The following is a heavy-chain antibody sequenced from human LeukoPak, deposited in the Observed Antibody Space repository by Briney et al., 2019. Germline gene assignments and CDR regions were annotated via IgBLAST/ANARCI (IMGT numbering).Heavy chain of an antibody. Sequence: ASVKVSCKASGYTFTSYAMHWVRQAPGQRLEWMGWINAGNGNTKYSKKFQGRVTITRDTSASTAYMELSSLRSEDTAVYYCARDYGGYSSFFDYWGQGTLVTVSS. D-gene: IGHD5-18*01. V-gene: IGHV1-3*01. CDR2: INAGNGNT. CDR3: ARDYGGYSSFFDY. J-gene: IGHJ4*02. CDR1: GYTFTSYA.